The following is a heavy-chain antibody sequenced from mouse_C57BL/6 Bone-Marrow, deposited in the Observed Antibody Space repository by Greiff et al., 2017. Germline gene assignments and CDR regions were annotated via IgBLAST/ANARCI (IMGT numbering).Heavy chain of an antibody. V-gene: IGHV1-85*01. D-gene: IGHD1-3*01. Sequence: VQRVESGPELVKPGASVKLSCKASGYTFTSYDINWVKQRPGQGLEWIGWIYPRDGSTKYNEKFKGKATLTVDTSSSTAYMELHSLTSEDSAVYFCARHIPYYAMDYWGQGTSVTVSS. CDR1: GYTFTSYD. J-gene: IGHJ4*01. CDR2: IYPRDGST. CDR3: ARHIPYYAMDY.